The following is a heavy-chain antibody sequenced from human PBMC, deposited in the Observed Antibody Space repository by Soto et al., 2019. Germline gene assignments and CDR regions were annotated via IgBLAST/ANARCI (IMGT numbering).Heavy chain of an antibody. V-gene: IGHV3-33*01. Sequence: PGGSLRLSCAASGFTFSSYGMHWVRQAPGKGLEWVAVIWYDGSNKYYADSVKGRFTISRDNSKNTLYLQMNSLRAEDTAVYYCARAKPTGFWEPKPIDYWGQGXLVTVSS. CDR3: ARAKPTGFWEPKPIDY. CDR2: IWYDGSNK. J-gene: IGHJ4*02. D-gene: IGHD3-3*01. CDR1: GFTFSSYG.